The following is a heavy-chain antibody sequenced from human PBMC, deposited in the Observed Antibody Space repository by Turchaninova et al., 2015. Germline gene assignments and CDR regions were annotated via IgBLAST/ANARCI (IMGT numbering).Heavy chain of an antibody. CDR3: TRPDGDYQGADWFHL. J-gene: IGHJ5*02. D-gene: IGHD4-17*01. CDR2: IRSKSNNYAT. CDR1: GFTVSGSA. Sequence: VGSWGGLVQPGGSLKLSCAASGFTVSGSAVHWVRQASGKGLEWVGRIRSKSNNYATAYAEPVKGRFTISRDDSENTAYLQMNGLKTEDTAVYYCTRPDGDYQGADWFHLWGQGTLVTVSS. V-gene: IGHV3-73*01.